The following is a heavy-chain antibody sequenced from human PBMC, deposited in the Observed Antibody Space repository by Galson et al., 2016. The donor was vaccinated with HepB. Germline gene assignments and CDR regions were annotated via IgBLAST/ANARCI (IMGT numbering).Heavy chain of an antibody. CDR3: VKDIVKGYNGLDV. Sequence: SLRLSCAGYGFTFDDYTLHWVRQAPGRGLEWVSSISWNGYTINYADSVKGRFTISRDNAKKSLSLKMNSLRSEDTALYYCVKDIVKGYNGLDVWGQGTTVTVSS. V-gene: IGHV3-9*01. CDR2: ISWNGYTI. J-gene: IGHJ6*02. CDR1: GFTFDDYT.